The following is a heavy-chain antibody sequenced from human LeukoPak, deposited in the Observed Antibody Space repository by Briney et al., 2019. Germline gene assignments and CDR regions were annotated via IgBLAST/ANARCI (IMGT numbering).Heavy chain of an antibody. CDR1: GGSISSYY. Sequence: SETLSLTCTVSGGSISSYYWSWIRQPPRKGLEWIGYIRYTGSTNYNPSLKSRVTISVDTSKNQFSLKLSSVTAADTAVYYCARVEEGYGSGRRENYYYYYMDVWGKGTTVTISS. CDR2: IRYTGST. V-gene: IGHV4-59*01. D-gene: IGHD3-10*01. CDR3: ARVEEGYGSGRRENYYYYYMDV. J-gene: IGHJ6*03.